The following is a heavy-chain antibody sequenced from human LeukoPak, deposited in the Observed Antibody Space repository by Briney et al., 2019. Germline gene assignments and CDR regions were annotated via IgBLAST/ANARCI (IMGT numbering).Heavy chain of an antibody. CDR3: ARDDTVTTLPFDY. Sequence: ASVKVSCKASGYTFTDFYIHWVRQAPGQGLQWMGRLNPNSGGTENAQNFQGRVTMSRDTSISTAYMELIRLRADDMAVYYCARDDTVTTLPFDYWGQGTLVTVSS. CDR2: LNPNSGGT. CDR1: GYTFTDFY. J-gene: IGHJ4*02. D-gene: IGHD4-17*01. V-gene: IGHV1-2*06.